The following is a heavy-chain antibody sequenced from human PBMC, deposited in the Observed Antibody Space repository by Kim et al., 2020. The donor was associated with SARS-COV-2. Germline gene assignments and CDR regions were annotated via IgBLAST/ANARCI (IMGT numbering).Heavy chain of an antibody. CDR2: IWNDGSNK. V-gene: IGHV3-33*03. CDR3: ATEYSSSSAFDY. CDR1: GFSFSTYG. D-gene: IGHD6-6*01. Sequence: GGSLRLSCAASGFSFSTYGMHWVRQAQGKGLEWVAMIWNDGSNKYYGDSMKGRFTISRDNSKNTLYLQMNNLRAEDTAVYYCATEYSSSSAFDYWGQGTLVTVSS. J-gene: IGHJ4*02.